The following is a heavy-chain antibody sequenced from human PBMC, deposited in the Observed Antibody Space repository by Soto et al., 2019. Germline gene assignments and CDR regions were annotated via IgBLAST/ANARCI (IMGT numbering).Heavy chain of an antibody. CDR2: ISYDGSNK. Sequence: PGWYLRLSCAASGFTFSSYAMHWVRQAPGKGLEWVAVISYDGSNKYYADSVKGRFTISRDNSKNTLYLQMNSLRAEDTAVYYCARTPSWWGVFDIWGQGTMVIV. D-gene: IGHD6-13*01. J-gene: IGHJ3*02. V-gene: IGHV3-30-3*01. CDR1: GFTFSSYA. CDR3: ARTPSWWGVFDI.